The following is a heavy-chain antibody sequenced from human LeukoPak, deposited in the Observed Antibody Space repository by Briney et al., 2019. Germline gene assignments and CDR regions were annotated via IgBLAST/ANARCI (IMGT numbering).Heavy chain of an antibody. D-gene: IGHD3-10*01. CDR1: GASISSYY. Sequence: SETLSLTCTVSGASISSYYWSWIRQPPGKGLEWIGYMYDSGSTNYNPSLKSRLTISADTSKNQFSLKLTSVTAADTAVYYCARDRRGSGSIDYWGQGTLVTASS. J-gene: IGHJ4*02. CDR2: MYDSGST. CDR3: ARDRRGSGSIDY. V-gene: IGHV4-59*01.